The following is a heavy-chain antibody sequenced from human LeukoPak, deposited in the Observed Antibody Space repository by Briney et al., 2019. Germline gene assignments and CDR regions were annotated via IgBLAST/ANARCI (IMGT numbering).Heavy chain of an antibody. CDR3: ARDRCKSCWFDP. D-gene: IGHD2/OR15-2a*01. J-gene: IGHJ5*02. CDR2: VYYSGST. V-gene: IGHV4-39*07. Sequence: PSETLSLACSVSGGSISSSHYYWGFIRQPPGKGLEWIGSVYYSGSTYYNPSLRGRVIISVDTSKNQFSLKLSSVTAADTAVYYCARDRCKSCWFDPWGQGTLVTVSS. CDR1: GGSISSSHYY.